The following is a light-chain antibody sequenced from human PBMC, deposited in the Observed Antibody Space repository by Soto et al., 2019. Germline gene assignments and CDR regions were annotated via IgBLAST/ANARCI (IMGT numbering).Light chain of an antibody. J-gene: IGLJ1*01. CDR2: RNN. V-gene: IGLV1-47*01. CDR3: AGWDDRLHGLL. Sequence: QPVLTQPPSASGTPGQRVTISCSGGSSNIGTNYVYWYQQLPGTAPKLLIYRNNLRPSGVPDRFSASKSGTSASLAISGLRSEDEGDYFCAGWDDRLHGLLFGAGTKVTVL. CDR1: SSNIGTNY.